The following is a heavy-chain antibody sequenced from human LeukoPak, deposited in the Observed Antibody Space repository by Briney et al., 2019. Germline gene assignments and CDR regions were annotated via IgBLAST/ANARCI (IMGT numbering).Heavy chain of an antibody. V-gene: IGHV4-59*08. Sequence: SETLSLTCTVSGGSISSYYWSWIRQPPGKGLEWLGYIFYSGSTNYNPSLKSRVTISVDTSKNQFSLKLSFVTAADTAVYYCARHGSVSSGALVWGQGTLVTVSS. D-gene: IGHD3-22*01. CDR1: GGSISSYY. CDR3: ARHGSVSSGALV. CDR2: IFYSGST. J-gene: IGHJ4*02.